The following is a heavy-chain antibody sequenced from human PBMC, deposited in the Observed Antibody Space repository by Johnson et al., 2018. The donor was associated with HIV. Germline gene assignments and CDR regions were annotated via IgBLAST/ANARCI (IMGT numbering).Heavy chain of an antibody. CDR3: ARDGTETGPDDAFDI. CDR1: GFSISSNY. Sequence: VQLVESGGGLVQPGGSLRLSCAASGFSISSNYVSWIRQAPGKGLEWVSVIYRAGSTYYADSVKDRFTISGDISKNTIYLQMNSLRAEDTAMYYCARDGTETGPDDAFDIWGQGTMVTVSS. V-gene: IGHV3-66*01. J-gene: IGHJ3*02. CDR2: IYRAGST. D-gene: IGHD1-1*01.